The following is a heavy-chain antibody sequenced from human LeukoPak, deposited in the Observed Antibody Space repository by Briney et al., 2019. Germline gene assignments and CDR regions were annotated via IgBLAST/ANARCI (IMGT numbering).Heavy chain of an antibody. CDR3: AKDQGRVAAAETYYYYGMDV. D-gene: IGHD6-13*01. CDR1: GFTFSSYA. V-gene: IGHV3-23*01. Sequence: GGSLRLSCAASGFTFSSYAMSWVRQAPGKGLEWVSAISGSGGSTYYADSVKGRFTISRDNSKNTLYLQMNSLRAEDTAVYYCAKDQGRVAAAETYYYYGMDVWGQGTTVTVSS. J-gene: IGHJ6*02. CDR2: ISGSGGST.